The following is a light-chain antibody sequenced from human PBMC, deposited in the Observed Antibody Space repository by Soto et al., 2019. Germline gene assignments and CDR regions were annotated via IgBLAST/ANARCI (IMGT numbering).Light chain of an antibody. CDR3: CSYAGSSTPFV. CDR1: HGDIGSYNL. V-gene: IGLV2-23*02. Sequence: HSVLKQPSSGSGSPGPSITLSLPGNHGDIGSYNLVSWYQHHPGKAPQLMIYEVNKRPSGVSDRFSGSKSGNTASLTISGLQSEDETDYYCCSYAGSSTPFVFGTGTKVTVL. J-gene: IGLJ1*01. CDR2: EVN.